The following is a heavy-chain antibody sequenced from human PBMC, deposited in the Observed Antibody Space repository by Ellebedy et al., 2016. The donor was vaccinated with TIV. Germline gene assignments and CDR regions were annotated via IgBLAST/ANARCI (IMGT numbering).Heavy chain of an antibody. J-gene: IGHJ6*02. V-gene: IGHV1-18*01. D-gene: IGHD6-6*01. CDR1: GYTFTSYG. CDR2: ISAYNGNT. CDR3: ARDRVAARLVSGSYYYGMDV. Sequence: AASVKVSCKASGYTFTSYGISWVRQAPGQGLEWMGWISAYNGNTNYAQKLQGRVTMTTDTSTSTAYMELRSLRSDDTAVYYCARDRVAARLVSGSYYYGMDVWGQGTTVTVSS.